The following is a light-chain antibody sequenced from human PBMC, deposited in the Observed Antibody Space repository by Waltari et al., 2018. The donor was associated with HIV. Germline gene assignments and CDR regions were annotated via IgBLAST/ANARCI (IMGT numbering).Light chain of an antibody. J-gene: IGLJ3*02. V-gene: IGLV2-23*02. Sequence: QSALTQPASVSGSPGQSITISCTGTSSDVGSYNLVSWYQHHPGKAPKLMIYEVNKRPSGGSNRFSGSKSGNTASLTISGLQAEDEADYYCCSYAGSSSFWVFGGGTKLTVL. CDR1: SSDVGSYNL. CDR3: CSYAGSSSFWV. CDR2: EVN.